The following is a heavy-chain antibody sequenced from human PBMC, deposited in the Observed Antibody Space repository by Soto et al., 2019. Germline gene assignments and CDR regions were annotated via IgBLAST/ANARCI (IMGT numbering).Heavy chain of an antibody. D-gene: IGHD3-22*01. J-gene: IGHJ4*02. Sequence: GESLKISCKGSGYSFAGCWITWVRQKPGKGLEWMGRIDPSDSQTYYSPSFRGHVTISVTKSITTVFLQWSSLRASDTAMYYCARQIYDSDTGPNFQYYFDSWGQGTPVTVSS. CDR2: IDPSDSQT. CDR3: ARQIYDSDTGPNFQYYFDS. CDR1: GYSFAGCW. V-gene: IGHV5-10-1*01.